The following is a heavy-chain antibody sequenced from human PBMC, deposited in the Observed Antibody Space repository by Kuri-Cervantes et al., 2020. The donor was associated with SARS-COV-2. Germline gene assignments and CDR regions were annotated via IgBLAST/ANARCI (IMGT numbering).Heavy chain of an antibody. Sequence: GESLKISCATSGLTFSSYGMHWVRQAPGKGLEWVTFIRYDGSNQYYGDSVKGRFTISRDSSKNTLYLQMNSLRAEDTAVYYCAKAGPYYYDSSGYPIDYWGQGTLVTVSS. D-gene: IGHD3-22*01. V-gene: IGHV3-30*02. CDR2: IRYDGSNQ. J-gene: IGHJ4*02. CDR3: AKAGPYYYDSSGYPIDY. CDR1: GLTFSSYG.